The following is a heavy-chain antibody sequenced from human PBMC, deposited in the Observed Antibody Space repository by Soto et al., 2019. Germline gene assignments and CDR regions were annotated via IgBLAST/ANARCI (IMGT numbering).Heavy chain of an antibody. D-gene: IGHD3-22*01. CDR1: GFTFDDYA. Sequence: GGSLRLSCAASGFTFDDYAMHWVRQAPGKGLEWVSAISSNGGSTYYADSVKGRFTISRDNSKNTLYLQMSSLRAEDTAVYYCVKDGYDSSGYYFLQYYFDYWGQGTLVTVSS. V-gene: IGHV3-64D*06. CDR2: ISSNGGST. CDR3: VKDGYDSSGYYFLQYYFDY. J-gene: IGHJ4*02.